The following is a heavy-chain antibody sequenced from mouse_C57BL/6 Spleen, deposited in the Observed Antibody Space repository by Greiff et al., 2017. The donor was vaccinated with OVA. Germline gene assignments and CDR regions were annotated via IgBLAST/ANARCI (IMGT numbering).Heavy chain of an antibody. CDR1: GYTFTSYW. CDR3: ARWAGGGRRGYFDY. J-gene: IGHJ2*01. CDR2: IYPSDSET. D-gene: IGHD2-12*01. Sequence: QVQLKQPGAELVRPGSSVKLSCKASGYTFTSYWMDWVKQRPGQGLEWIGNIYPSDSETHYNQKFKDKATLTVDKSSSTAYMQLSSLTFEDSAVYYGARWAGGGRRGYFDYWGQGTTLTVSS. V-gene: IGHV1-61*01.